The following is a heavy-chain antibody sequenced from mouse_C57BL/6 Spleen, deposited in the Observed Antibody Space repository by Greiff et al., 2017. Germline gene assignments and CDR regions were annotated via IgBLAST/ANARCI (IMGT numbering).Heavy chain of an antibody. CDR2: IDPEDGET. D-gene: IGHD2-4*01. CDR3: ATSYDYDVGWFAY. J-gene: IGHJ3*01. CDR1: GFNIKDYY. V-gene: IGHV14-2*01. Sequence: VQLKESGAELVKPGASVKLSCTASGFNIKDYYMHWVKQRTEQGLEWIGRIDPEDGETKYAPKFQGKATITADTSSNTAYLQLSSLTSEDTAVYYCATSYDYDVGWFAYWGQGTLVTVSA.